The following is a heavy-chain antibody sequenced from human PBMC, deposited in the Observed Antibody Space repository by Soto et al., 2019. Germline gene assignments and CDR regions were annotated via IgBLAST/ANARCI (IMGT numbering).Heavy chain of an antibody. Sequence: QVQLVQSGAEVRKPGSSVKVSCQSVGGSFSSYAFSWVRQAPGQGLEWMGGLIVILGTTDYAQKFKGRFTFTADEGTSTAYMEVSSLESEDTAIYYCASGYYDSSGYSIDYWGQGTQVTVSS. CDR3: ASGYYDSSGYSIDY. CDR1: GGSFSSYA. CDR2: LIVILGTT. V-gene: IGHV1-69*01. J-gene: IGHJ4*02. D-gene: IGHD3-22*01.